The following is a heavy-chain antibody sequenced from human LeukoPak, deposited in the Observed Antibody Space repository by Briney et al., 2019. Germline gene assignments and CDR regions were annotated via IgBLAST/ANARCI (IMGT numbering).Heavy chain of an antibody. J-gene: IGHJ5*02. V-gene: IGHV4-61*02. CDR2: IYRSGST. Sequence: SQTLSLTCTVSGGSISSGSSYLSWIRQPVGKGLEWIGRIYRSGSTNYNPSLKSRVTILLDTSKNQFSLKLTSVTAADTAVYYCAALGGGSWGQGTLVTVSS. D-gene: IGHD3-10*01. CDR3: AALGGGS. CDR1: GGSISSGSSY.